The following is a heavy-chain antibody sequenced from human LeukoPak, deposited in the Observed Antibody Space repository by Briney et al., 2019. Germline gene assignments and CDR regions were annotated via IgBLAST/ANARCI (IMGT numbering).Heavy chain of an antibody. CDR2: IGASGGST. V-gene: IGHV3-23*01. Sequence: GESLRLSCAASGFTFSSYAMSWVRQAPGKGLEWVSVIGASGGSTYYADSVKGRFTISRDNSKNTLYLQMNSLRAEDTAVYYCAKDYRGVGGGDVWGKGTTVTVSS. J-gene: IGHJ6*04. CDR1: GFTFSSYA. D-gene: IGHD3-10*01. CDR3: AKDYRGVGGGDV.